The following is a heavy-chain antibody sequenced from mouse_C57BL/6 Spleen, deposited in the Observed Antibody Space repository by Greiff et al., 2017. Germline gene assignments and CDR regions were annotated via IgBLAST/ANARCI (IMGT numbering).Heavy chain of an antibody. J-gene: IGHJ1*03. CDR1: GFNIKDDY. D-gene: IGHD4-1*01. Sequence: VQLQQSGAELVRPGASVKLSCTASGFNIKDDYMHWVKQRPEQGLEWIGWIDPENGDTEYASKFQGKATITADTSSNTAYLQLSSLTSEDTAVYYCTTPNWDWYFDVWGTGTTVTVSS. V-gene: IGHV14-4*01. CDR2: IDPENGDT. CDR3: TTPNWDWYFDV.